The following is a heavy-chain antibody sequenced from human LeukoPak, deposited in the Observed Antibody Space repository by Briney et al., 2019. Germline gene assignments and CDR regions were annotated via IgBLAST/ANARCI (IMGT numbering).Heavy chain of an antibody. CDR3: ARDRESSPWELLLDY. CDR1: GYSIRSGYY. V-gene: IGHV4-38-2*02. CDR2: LHHTRST. D-gene: IGHD1-26*01. Sequence: SETLSLTCAVSGYSIRSGYYRAWIRPPPGKGLEWIGSLHHTRSTYYNPSLKSRVSISVDRSNHNFSLKLSTVTASDTAVYYCARDRESSPWELLLDYWGQGILVTVSS. J-gene: IGHJ4*02.